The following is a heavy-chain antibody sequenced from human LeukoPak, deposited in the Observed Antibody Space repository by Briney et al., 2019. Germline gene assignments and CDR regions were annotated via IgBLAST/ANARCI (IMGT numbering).Heavy chain of an antibody. CDR2: ITGGGGST. D-gene: IGHD2-15*01. CDR3: AKGALGYCSGGSCYPYC. Sequence: GGSLRLSCAASGFTFSSYAMSWVRQAPGKGLQWVSAITGGGGSTYYADSVKGRFTISRDNSKNTLYLQMNSLRAEDTAIYYCAKGALGYCSGGSCYPYCWGQGTLVTVSS. CDR1: GFTFSSYA. J-gene: IGHJ4*02. V-gene: IGHV3-23*01.